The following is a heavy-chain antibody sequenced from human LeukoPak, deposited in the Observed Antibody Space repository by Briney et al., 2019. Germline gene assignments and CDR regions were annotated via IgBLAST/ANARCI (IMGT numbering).Heavy chain of an antibody. CDR3: AGATIFGVVGVGGDAFDI. J-gene: IGHJ3*02. D-gene: IGHD3-3*01. CDR1: GYTFTNYD. CDR2: MNPKSGYT. V-gene: IGHV1-8*01. Sequence: GASVKVSCKASGYTFTNYDINWVRQATGQGLEWMGWMNPKSGYTGYAQKFQGRVTMTRTTSISTAYMELSSLRSEDTAVYYCAGATIFGVVGVGGDAFDIWGQGTMVTVSS.